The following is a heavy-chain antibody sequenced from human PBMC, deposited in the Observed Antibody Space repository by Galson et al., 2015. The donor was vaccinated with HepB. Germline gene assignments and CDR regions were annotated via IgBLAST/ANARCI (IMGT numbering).Heavy chain of an antibody. CDR1: GFTFSSYA. V-gene: IGHV3-23*01. J-gene: IGHJ6*03. CDR2: ITSGGRI. Sequence: SLRLSCAASGFTFSSYAMTWVRQTPGKGLEWVSAITSGGRIFYVESVKGRFTISRDNSKNTLYLQMNSLRAEDTALYYCARSFWSGPSTLTERYYYSYYMDVWGKGTTVTVSS. CDR3: ARSFWSGPSTLTERYYYSYYMDV. D-gene: IGHD3-3*01.